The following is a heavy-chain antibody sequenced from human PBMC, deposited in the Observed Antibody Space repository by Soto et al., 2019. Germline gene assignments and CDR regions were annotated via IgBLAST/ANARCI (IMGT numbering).Heavy chain of an antibody. CDR2: ISYDGSNK. CDR1: DFTFINAW. V-gene: IGHV3-30*18. D-gene: IGHD6-6*01. Sequence: GGSLRLSCAASDFTFINAWMNWVRQAPGKGLEWVAVISYDGSNKYYADSVKGRFTISRDNSKNTLYLQMNSLRAEDTAVYYCAKEDSSQNFDYWGQGTLVTVSS. CDR3: AKEDSSQNFDY. J-gene: IGHJ4*02.